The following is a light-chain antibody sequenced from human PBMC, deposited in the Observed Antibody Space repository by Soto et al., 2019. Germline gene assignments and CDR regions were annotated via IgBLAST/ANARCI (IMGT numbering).Light chain of an antibody. CDR3: QQYNHWPMYT. V-gene: IGKV3-15*01. CDR1: QSVSRY. J-gene: IGKJ2*01. CDR2: DAS. Sequence: EVVMTQSPATLSVSPGERATLSCRASQSVSRYLAWYQQRPGRAPRLLIYDASTRATNIPTMFSGSGSGTEFTLNISSLQSEDFAVYYCQQYNHWPMYTFGQGTKLEIK.